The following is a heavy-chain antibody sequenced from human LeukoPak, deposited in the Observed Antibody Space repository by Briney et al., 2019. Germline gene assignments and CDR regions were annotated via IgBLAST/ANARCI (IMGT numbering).Heavy chain of an antibody. V-gene: IGHV3-23*01. CDR1: GFTFSSYT. CDR3: AKPTRYGSGSYDY. Sequence: GGSLRLSCTASGFTFSSYTMSWVRPAPGKGLEWVSSISGSGGSTYYADSVKGRFTISRDNSKNTLYLQMNSLRAEDTAVYYCAKPTRYGSGSYDYWGQGTLVTVSS. CDR2: ISGSGGST. D-gene: IGHD3-10*01. J-gene: IGHJ4*02.